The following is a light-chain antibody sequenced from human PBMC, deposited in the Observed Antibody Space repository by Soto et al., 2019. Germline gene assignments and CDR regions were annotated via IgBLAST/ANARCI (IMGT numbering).Light chain of an antibody. CDR2: DAS. CDR3: QQYNSYRIT. CDR1: QSISSW. V-gene: IGKV1-5*01. J-gene: IGKJ4*01. Sequence: DIQMTQSPSTLSASVGDRVTITCRASQSISSWLAWYQQKPGKAPKLLIYDASSLESGVPSRFSGSGSGTEFTLTISSLQPDDLATYYCQQYNSYRITFGGGTKVEIK.